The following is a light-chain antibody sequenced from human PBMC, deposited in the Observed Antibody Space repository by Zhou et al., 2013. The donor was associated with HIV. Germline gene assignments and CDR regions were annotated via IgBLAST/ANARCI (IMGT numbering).Light chain of an antibody. CDR1: SSNIGNNP. J-gene: IGLJ2*01. CDR3: ASWDARLNSVV. Sequence: QSVLTQPPSVSAAPRQRVTISCSGSSSNIGNNPVNWYQQVPGKAPKLLIYYDDLLASGVSDRFSASKAGRSASLAISGLQSEDEADYYCASWDARLNSVVFGGGTKLTV. CDR2: YDD. V-gene: IGLV1-36*01.